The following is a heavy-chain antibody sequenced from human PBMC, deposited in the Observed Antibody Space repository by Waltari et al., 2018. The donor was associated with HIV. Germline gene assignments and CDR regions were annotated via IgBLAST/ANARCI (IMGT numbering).Heavy chain of an antibody. V-gene: IGHV3-9*01. CDR3: AKGGSHLTIFEAWFDS. J-gene: IGHJ5*01. D-gene: IGHD3-3*01. CDR2: ISWNSGIT. Sequence: EVQLVESGGGLVQPGRSLRLSCEASGFPFDDYPMHWVRQSPGKGLEWVSGISWNSGITDYGDSVKGRFTISRDNAKNSLYLQMNSLTVEDTAFYYCAKGGSHLTIFEAWFDSWGQGTLVTVSS. CDR1: GFPFDDYP.